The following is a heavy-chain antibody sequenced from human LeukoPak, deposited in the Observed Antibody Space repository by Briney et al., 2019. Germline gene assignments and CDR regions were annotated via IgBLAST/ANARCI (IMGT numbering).Heavy chain of an antibody. D-gene: IGHD6-13*01. V-gene: IGHV3-7*01. CDR3: ARDTPLSAAGFDY. CDR1: GFTLSNFW. J-gene: IGHJ4*02. CDR2: IEDDGNKK. Sequence: GGSLRLSCATSGFTLSNFWMNWVRQAPGKGLEWVANIEDDGNKKNYVDSVKGRFTISRDNAKNSLYLQMNSLRAEDTAVYYCARDTPLSAAGFDYWGQGTLVTVSS.